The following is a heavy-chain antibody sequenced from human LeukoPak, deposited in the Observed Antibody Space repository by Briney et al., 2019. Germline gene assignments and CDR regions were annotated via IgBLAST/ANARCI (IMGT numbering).Heavy chain of an antibody. CDR3: ARGSLRSGSLIDY. Sequence: GGSLRLSCAASGFIFSHYSMNWIRQAPGKGLEWVSYISSSSVTTYYADSVKGRFTVSRDNAKDSLNLQVNYLRDEDTAVYYCARGSLRSGSLIDYWGQGTLVTVSS. CDR2: ISSSSVTT. J-gene: IGHJ4*02. CDR1: GFIFSHYS. V-gene: IGHV3-48*02. D-gene: IGHD6-19*01.